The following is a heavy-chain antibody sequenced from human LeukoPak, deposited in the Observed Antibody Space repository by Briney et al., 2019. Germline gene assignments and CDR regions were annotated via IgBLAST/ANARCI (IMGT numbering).Heavy chain of an antibody. V-gene: IGHV3-33*01. CDR1: GFTFSSYG. Sequence: GGSLRLSCAASGFTFSSYGMHWVRQAPGKGLEWVAVIWYDGSNKYYADSVKGRFTISRDNSKNTLYLQMNGLRAEDTAVYYCASIVGGGDSDYYYYGMDVWGQGTTVTVSS. CDR3: ASIVGGGDSDYYYYGMDV. D-gene: IGHD2-21*02. CDR2: IWYDGSNK. J-gene: IGHJ6*02.